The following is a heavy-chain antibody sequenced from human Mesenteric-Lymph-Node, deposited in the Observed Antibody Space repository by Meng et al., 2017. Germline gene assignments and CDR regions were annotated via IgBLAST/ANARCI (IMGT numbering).Heavy chain of an antibody. J-gene: IGHJ4*02. Sequence: QVQLQESGPGLVKPSETLSLPCTVSGGSISIYYWSWIRQPPGKGLEWIGYIYYTGSTNYNPSLKSRVTISLDTSKNQFSLKLSSVTAADTAVYYCARGAVDYGDYGSFDYWGQGTLVTVSS. D-gene: IGHD4-17*01. V-gene: IGHV4-59*01. CDR3: ARGAVDYGDYGSFDY. CDR1: GGSISIYY. CDR2: IYYTGST.